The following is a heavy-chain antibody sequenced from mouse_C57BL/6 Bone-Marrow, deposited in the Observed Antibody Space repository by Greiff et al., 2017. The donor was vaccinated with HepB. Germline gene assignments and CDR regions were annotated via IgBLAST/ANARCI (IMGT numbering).Heavy chain of an antibody. J-gene: IGHJ3*01. CDR1: GYTFTSYW. CDR3: ARSGLWSFAY. Sequence: QVQLQQPGAELVKPGASVKLSCKASGYTFTSYWMHWVKQRPGRGLEWIGRIEPNSGGTKYNEKFKSKATLTVDKPSSTAYMQLSSLTSEDSAVYYCARSGLWSFAYWGQGTLVTVSA. CDR2: IEPNSGGT. D-gene: IGHD1-1*02. V-gene: IGHV1-72*01.